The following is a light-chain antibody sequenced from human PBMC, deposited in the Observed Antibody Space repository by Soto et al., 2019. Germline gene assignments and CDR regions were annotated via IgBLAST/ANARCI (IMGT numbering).Light chain of an antibody. J-gene: IGKJ1*01. CDR2: KVS. CDR1: QSLVYSDGNTY. CDR3: MQGTHWPPTWT. V-gene: IGKV2-30*01. Sequence: DVVMTQSPLSLPVTLGQPASISCRSSQSLVYSDGNTYLNWFQQRPGQSPRRLIYKVSNRDSGDTDRFSGSGSGTDFTLKISRVEAEDVGVYYCMQGTHWPPTWTFGQGTKVEIK.